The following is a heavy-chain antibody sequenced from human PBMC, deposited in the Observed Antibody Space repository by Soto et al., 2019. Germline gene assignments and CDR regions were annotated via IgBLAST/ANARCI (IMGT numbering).Heavy chain of an antibody. CDR3: AREYDFWSGSPRDWFDP. J-gene: IGHJ5*02. Sequence: QVQLVQSGAEVKKPGASVKVSCKASGYTFTSYGISWVRQAPGQGLEWMGWISAYNGNTNYAQKLQGRVTMTTDTSTRTGYMELRSLRYDDTAVYYCAREYDFWSGSPRDWFDPWGQGTLVTVSS. CDR1: GYTFTSYG. V-gene: IGHV1-18*01. CDR2: ISAYNGNT. D-gene: IGHD3-3*01.